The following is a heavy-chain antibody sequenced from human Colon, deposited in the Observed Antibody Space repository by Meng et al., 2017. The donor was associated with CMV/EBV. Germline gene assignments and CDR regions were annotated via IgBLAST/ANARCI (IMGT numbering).Heavy chain of an antibody. CDR3: ARARGVGYSAYDYYDF. CDR1: GSPFSSYG. CDR2: ISTYNGNT. V-gene: IGHV1-18*01. Sequence: SGSPFSSYGISWVRQAPGQQLEWMGWISTYNGNTDYAQKFQGRVTMTTDTLTSTAYMELTSLKSNDTAVFYCARARGVGYSAYDYYDFWGQGTLVTVSS. J-gene: IGHJ4*02. D-gene: IGHD5-12*01.